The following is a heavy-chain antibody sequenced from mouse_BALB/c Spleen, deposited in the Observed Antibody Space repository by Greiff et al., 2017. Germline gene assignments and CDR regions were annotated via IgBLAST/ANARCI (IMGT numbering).Heavy chain of an antibody. D-gene: IGHD1-1*01. CDR2: IWAGGST. CDR1: GFSLTSYG. Sequence: QVQLKQSGPGLVAPSQSLSITCTVSGFSLTSYGVHWVRQPPGKGLEWLGVIWAGGSTNYNSALMSRLSISKDNSKSQVFLKMNSLQTDDTAMYYCARDGGLRSFAYWGQGTLVTVSA. CDR3: ARDGGLRSFAY. V-gene: IGHV2-9*02. J-gene: IGHJ3*01.